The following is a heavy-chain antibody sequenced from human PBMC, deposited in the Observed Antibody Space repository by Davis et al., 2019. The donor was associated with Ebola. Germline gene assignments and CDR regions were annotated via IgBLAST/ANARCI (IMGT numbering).Heavy chain of an antibody. CDR3: ARELANGD. J-gene: IGHJ4*02. Sequence: GGSLRLSCAASGFTFSSFEMTWVRQAPGKGLEWVSYISGSGSTIFYADSVKGRFTISRDNAKNSLYLQMNSLRAEDTAVYYCARELANGDWGQGTLVTVSS. CDR2: ISGSGSTI. CDR1: GFTFSSFE. D-gene: IGHD1-1*01. V-gene: IGHV3-48*03.